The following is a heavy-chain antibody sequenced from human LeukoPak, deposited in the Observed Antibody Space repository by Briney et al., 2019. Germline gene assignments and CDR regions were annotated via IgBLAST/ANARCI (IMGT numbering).Heavy chain of an antibody. V-gene: IGHV3-21*01. CDR1: GFTFSSYS. CDR2: ISRSSNYI. J-gene: IGHJ3*02. D-gene: IGHD3-22*01. Sequence: PGGSLRLSCAASGFTFSSYSMNWVRQAPGKGLEWVSSISRSSNYIYFADSVKDRFTISRDNAKNTLYLQMNSLRAEDTAVYYCARESQGADSSGYYDAFDIWGQGTMVTVSS. CDR3: ARESQGADSSGYYDAFDI.